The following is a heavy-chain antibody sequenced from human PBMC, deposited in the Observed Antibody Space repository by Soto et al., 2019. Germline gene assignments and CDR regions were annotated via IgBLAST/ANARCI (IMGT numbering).Heavy chain of an antibody. CDR2: ISAYNGNT. Sequence: QVQLVQSGAEVKQPGSSVKVSCKASGYTFTNFGISWVRQAHGQGLEWMGWISAYNGNTNYAQNLQGRVTRTPDTSTSTAYMELRSLRSDDTAVYYGARGGTQIDYWGQGTLFTVSS. CDR1: GYTFTNFG. J-gene: IGHJ4*02. CDR3: ARGGTQIDY. V-gene: IGHV1-18*01. D-gene: IGHD3-16*01.